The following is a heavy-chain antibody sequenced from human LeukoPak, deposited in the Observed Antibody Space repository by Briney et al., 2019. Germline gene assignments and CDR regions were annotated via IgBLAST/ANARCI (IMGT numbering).Heavy chain of an antibody. V-gene: IGHV5-51*01. CDR3: ARRLMYYYDTSGYDVAFDI. Sequence: GESLKISCKGSGYSFTSYWIGWVRPMPGKGLEWMGIIYPGDSDTRYSPSFQGQVTISADKSISAASLQWSSLKASDTAMYYCARRLMYYYDTSGYDVAFDIWGQGTMVTVSS. D-gene: IGHD3-22*01. J-gene: IGHJ3*02. CDR2: IYPGDSDT. CDR1: GYSFTSYW.